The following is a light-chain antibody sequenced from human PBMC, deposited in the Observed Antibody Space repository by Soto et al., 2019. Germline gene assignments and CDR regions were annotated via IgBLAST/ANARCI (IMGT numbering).Light chain of an antibody. CDR2: EVS. Sequence: QSALTQPASLSGSPGQSITISCTGTSSDVGSYNLVSWYQQHPGKAPKLMIYEVSKRPSGVSNRFSGSKSGNTASLTISGLQAEDEADYYCSSYASGSTFYVFGTGTKVTVL. CDR3: SSYASGSTFYV. CDR1: SSDVGSYNL. J-gene: IGLJ1*01. V-gene: IGLV2-23*02.